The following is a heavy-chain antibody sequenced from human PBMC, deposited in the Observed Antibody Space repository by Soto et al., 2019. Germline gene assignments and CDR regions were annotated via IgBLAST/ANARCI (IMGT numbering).Heavy chain of an antibody. CDR2: ISATSDAA. Sequence: EVQLLESGGGLVQPGGSLRLSCAASGFPFSTSAMNWVRQAPGKGLEWVSIISATSDAAYYAESVKGQFTSSRDNSKNTLYLQMNSLRPEDTAMYYCGKYSGSYPVYNGMNVWGQGTTVTVSS. J-gene: IGHJ6*02. CDR1: GFPFSTSA. CDR3: GKYSGSYPVYNGMNV. V-gene: IGHV3-23*01. D-gene: IGHD1-26*01.